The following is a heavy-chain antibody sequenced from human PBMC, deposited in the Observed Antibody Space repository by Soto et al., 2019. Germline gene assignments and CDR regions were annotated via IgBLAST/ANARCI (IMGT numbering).Heavy chain of an antibody. CDR3: SKLEGG. D-gene: IGHD3-3*01. V-gene: IGHV3-72*01. Sequence: EEQLVESGGGLVQPGGSLTLSCAASGFTFSDYYMEWVRQAPGKGLECVARSRNKAKSYTTDYAASVKGRFTIARDLSKNSLYLQMNNLKTEDTAVYYCSKLEGGWGQGTLVTVSS. J-gene: IGHJ4*02. CDR1: GFTFSDYY. CDR2: SRNKAKSYTT.